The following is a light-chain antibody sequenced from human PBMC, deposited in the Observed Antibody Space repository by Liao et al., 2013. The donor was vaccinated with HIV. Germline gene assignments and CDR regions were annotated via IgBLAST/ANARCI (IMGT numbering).Light chain of an antibody. CDR2: QDS. CDR3: QAWDSSTAHWV. J-gene: IGLJ3*02. Sequence: SYVLTQPPSVSVSPGQTASIPCSGDKLGGKYAYWYQQKPGQSPVLVIYQDSKRPSGIPERFSGSNSGNTATLTISGTQAMDEADYYCQAWDSSTAHWVFGGGTKLTVL. CDR1: KLGGKY. V-gene: IGLV3-1*01.